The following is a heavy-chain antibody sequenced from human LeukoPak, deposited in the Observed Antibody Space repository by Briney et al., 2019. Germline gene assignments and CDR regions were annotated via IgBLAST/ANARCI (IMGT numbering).Heavy chain of an antibody. CDR2: IYTSGSN. Sequence: SETLSLTCTGSGVSISSYCWSWIRQPPGKGLEWIGYIYTSGSNNYYPSPKSRVTISVDTSKNQSSLKLSSVTAADTAVYYCTRHVRYCSSTSCYRWGGEPNWFDPWGQGTLVTVSS. V-gene: IGHV4-4*09. J-gene: IGHJ5*02. D-gene: IGHD2-2*02. CDR1: GVSISSYC. CDR3: TRHVRYCSSTSCYRWGGEPNWFDP.